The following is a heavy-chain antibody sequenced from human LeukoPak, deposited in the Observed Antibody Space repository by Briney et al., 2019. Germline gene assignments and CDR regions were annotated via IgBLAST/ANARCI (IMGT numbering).Heavy chain of an antibody. D-gene: IGHD3-10*01. CDR3: ARLSNPYGGFHLDF. CDR2: IHYSGRT. V-gene: IGHV4-59*08. Sequence: SETLSLTCTVSGDSIRNSYWSWIRQPPGKGLEWIGYIHYSGRTNYSPSLKRRVTMSVDTSKNQFSLRLSSVTAADTAFYYCARLSNPYGGFHLDFWGQGTLVTVSS. J-gene: IGHJ4*02. CDR1: GDSIRNSY.